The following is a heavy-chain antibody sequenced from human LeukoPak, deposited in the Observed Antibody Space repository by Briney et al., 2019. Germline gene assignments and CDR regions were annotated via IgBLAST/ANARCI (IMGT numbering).Heavy chain of an antibody. CDR1: GGSFSGYY. Sequence: SETLSLTCAVYGGSFSGYYWSWIRQPPGKGLEWIGEINHSGSTNYNLSLKRRVTISVDTSKNQFSLKLSSVTAADTAVYYCARDARLRYFDWPRKLIPYYFDYWGQGTLVTVSS. J-gene: IGHJ4*02. D-gene: IGHD3-9*01. CDR3: ARDARLRYFDWPRKLIPYYFDY. V-gene: IGHV4-34*01. CDR2: INHSGST.